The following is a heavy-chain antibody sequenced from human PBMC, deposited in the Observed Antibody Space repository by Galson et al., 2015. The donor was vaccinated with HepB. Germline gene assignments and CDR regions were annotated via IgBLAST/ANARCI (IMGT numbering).Heavy chain of an antibody. CDR3: ARHLRGYCSSPSCHSDY. CDR1: GGSISSSGYS. Sequence: ETLSLTCTVSGGSISSSGYSWGWIRQPPGKGLEWIGSIYYSGSTYYNPSLKSRVTMSVDTSKDQFSLKLSSVTAADMAVYYCARHLRGYCSSPSCHSDYWGQGTLVTVSS. D-gene: IGHD2-2*01. CDR2: IYYSGST. V-gene: IGHV4-39*01. J-gene: IGHJ4*02.